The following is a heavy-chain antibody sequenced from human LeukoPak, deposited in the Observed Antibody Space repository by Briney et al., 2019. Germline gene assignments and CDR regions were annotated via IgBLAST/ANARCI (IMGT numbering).Heavy chain of an antibody. CDR2: IKQDGSEK. D-gene: IGHD3-3*01. CDR3: AGERITIFGVALDY. V-gene: IGHV3-7*01. J-gene: IGHJ4*02. CDR1: GFTFSSYW. Sequence: GGSLRLSCAASGFTFSSYWMSWVRQAPGKGLEWVANIKQDGSEKYYVDSVKGRFTISRDNAKNSLYLQMNSLRAEDTAVYYCAGERITIFGVALDYWGQGTLVTVSS.